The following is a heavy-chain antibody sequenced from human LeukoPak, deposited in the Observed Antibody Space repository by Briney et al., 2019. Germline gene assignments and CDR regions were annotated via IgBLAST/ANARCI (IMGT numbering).Heavy chain of an antibody. CDR1: GFTFSNAW. V-gene: IGHV3-15*01. CDR2: IKSKTDGGTT. Sequence: GGSLRLSRAASGFTFSNAWMNWVRQAPGKGLEWVGRIKSKTDGGTTDYAAPVKGRFTISRDDSRHTLYLQVNSLKTEDTAVYYCTTGNWGSFSYWGQGTLVTVSS. CDR3: TTGNWGSFSY. J-gene: IGHJ4*02. D-gene: IGHD7-27*01.